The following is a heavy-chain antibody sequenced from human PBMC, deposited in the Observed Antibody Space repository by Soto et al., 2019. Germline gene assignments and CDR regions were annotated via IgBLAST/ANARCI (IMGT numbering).Heavy chain of an antibody. Sequence: QLQLQESGPGLVKPSETLSLTCTVSGGSISSSSYYWGWIRQPPGKGLEWIGTIYYSGSTYYNPYLKSRFTISVDTSKNQCSLKLSSVTAADTAVYYCARWGSLGYCSGGSCYYDYWGQGTLVTVSS. CDR3: ARWGSLGYCSGGSCYYDY. CDR2: IYYSGST. V-gene: IGHV4-39*01. J-gene: IGHJ4*02. CDR1: GGSISSSSYY. D-gene: IGHD2-15*01.